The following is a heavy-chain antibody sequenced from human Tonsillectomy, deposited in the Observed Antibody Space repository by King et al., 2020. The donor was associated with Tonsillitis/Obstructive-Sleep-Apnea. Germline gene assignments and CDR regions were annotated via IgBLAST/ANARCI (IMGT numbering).Heavy chain of an antibody. D-gene: IGHD4-23*01. Sequence: QLQESGPGLVKPSETLSLTCTVSGGSISSYYWSWIRQPPGKGLEWIGYIYYSGSTNYNPSLKSRVTISVDTSKNQFSLKLSSVAAADTAVYYCARVSLGGNDVASWGQGTLVTVSS. CDR3: ARVSLGGNDVAS. J-gene: IGHJ4*02. V-gene: IGHV4-59*08. CDR2: IYYSGST. CDR1: GGSISSYY.